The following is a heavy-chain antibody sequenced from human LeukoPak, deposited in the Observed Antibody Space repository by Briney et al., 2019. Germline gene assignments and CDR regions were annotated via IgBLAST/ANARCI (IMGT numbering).Heavy chain of an antibody. CDR1: GGSISSGGYY. CDR2: IYHSGST. V-gene: IGHV4-30-2*01. D-gene: IGHD6-13*01. J-gene: IGHJ4*02. Sequence: SETLSLTCTVSGGSISSGGYYWSWIRQPPGKGLEWIGYIYHSGSTYYNPSLKSRVTISVDRSKNQFSLKLSSVTAADTAVYYCARAAPIAAAVDYWGQGTLVTVSS. CDR3: ARAAPIAAAVDY.